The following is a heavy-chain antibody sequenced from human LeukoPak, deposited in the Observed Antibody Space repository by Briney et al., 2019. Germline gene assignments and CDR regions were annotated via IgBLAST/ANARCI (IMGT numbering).Heavy chain of an antibody. J-gene: IGHJ6*02. D-gene: IGHD3-10*01. Sequence: GGSLRLSCAASGFTFSSYAMSWVRQAPGKGLEWVSAISGSGGSTYYADSVKGRFTISRDNSKNTLYLQMNSLRAEDTAVYYCAKDGRTYYYGSGLIDVWGQGTTVTVSS. CDR2: ISGSGGST. CDR1: GFTFSSYA. V-gene: IGHV3-23*01. CDR3: AKDGRTYYYGSGLIDV.